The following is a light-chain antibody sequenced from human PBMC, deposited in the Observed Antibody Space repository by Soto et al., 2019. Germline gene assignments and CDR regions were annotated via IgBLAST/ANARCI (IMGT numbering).Light chain of an antibody. CDR1: SSGVGGYDY. CDR2: EVN. J-gene: IGLJ3*02. Sequence: QSALTQPASVSGSPGQSITISCTGSSSGVGGYDYVSWYQQHPGKAPKLMIYEVNNRPSGVSNRFSGSKSGNTASLTISGLQAEDDADYYCSSYTSISSWVFGGGTKVTVL. CDR3: SSYTSISSWV. V-gene: IGLV2-14*01.